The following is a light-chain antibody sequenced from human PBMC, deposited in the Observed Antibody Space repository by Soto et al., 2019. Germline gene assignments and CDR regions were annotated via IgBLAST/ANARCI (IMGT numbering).Light chain of an antibody. CDR1: QSVLYSSNNKNY. V-gene: IGKV4-1*01. CDR2: WAS. J-gene: IGKJ4*01. Sequence: DIVMTQSHDSLAVSLGERATINCKSSQSVLYSSNNKNYLAWYQQKPGQPPKLLIYWASTRESGVPDRFSGSGSGTDFTLTISSLQAEDVAVYYCQQYYSTLSLTFGGGTKVDIK. CDR3: QQYYSTLSLT.